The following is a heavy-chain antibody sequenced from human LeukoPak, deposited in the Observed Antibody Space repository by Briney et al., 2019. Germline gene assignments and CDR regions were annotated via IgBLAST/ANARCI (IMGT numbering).Heavy chain of an antibody. Sequence: SVKVSCKASGGTFSSYAISWVRQAPGQGLEWMGGIIPIFGTANYAQKFQGRVTITTDESTSTAYMELSSLRSEDTAVYYCANSPDTITMVRGVITGTYWFDPWGQGTLATVSS. CDR3: ANSPDTITMVRGVITGTYWFDP. CDR1: GGTFSSYA. J-gene: IGHJ5*02. D-gene: IGHD3-10*01. CDR2: IIPIFGTA. V-gene: IGHV1-69*05.